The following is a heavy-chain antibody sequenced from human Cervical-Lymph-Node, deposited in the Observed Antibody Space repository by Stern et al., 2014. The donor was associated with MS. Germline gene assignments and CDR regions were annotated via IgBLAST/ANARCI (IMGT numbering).Heavy chain of an antibody. CDR2: IKQDGSEK. Sequence: EVQLVESGGGLVQPGGSLRLSCAASGFTFSSYWMSWVRQAPGKGLEGVANIKQDGSEKYYVDSVKGRFTISRDNAKNSLYLQMNSLRAEDTAVYYCARSLEGYSSVYWGQGTLVTVSS. CDR1: GFTFSSYW. CDR3: ARSLEGYSSVY. J-gene: IGHJ4*02. V-gene: IGHV3-7*01. D-gene: IGHD6-6*01.